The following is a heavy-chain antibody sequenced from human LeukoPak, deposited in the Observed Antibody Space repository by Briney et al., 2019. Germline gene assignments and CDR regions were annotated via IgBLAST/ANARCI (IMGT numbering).Heavy chain of an antibody. J-gene: IGHJ6*02. Sequence: SETLSLTCAVYGGSFSGYYWSWIRQPPGKGLEWIGEINHSGSTNYNPSLKSRVTISVDTSKNQLSLKLSSVTAADTAVYYCARGGPVDTAMVTGHYGMDVWGQGTTVTVSS. D-gene: IGHD5-18*01. CDR2: INHSGST. CDR3: ARGGPVDTAMVTGHYGMDV. V-gene: IGHV4-34*01. CDR1: GGSFSGYY.